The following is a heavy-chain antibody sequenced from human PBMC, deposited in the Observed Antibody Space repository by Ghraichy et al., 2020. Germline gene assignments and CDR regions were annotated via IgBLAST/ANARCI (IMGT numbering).Heavy chain of an antibody. V-gene: IGHV3-30*04. Sequence: GGSPRLSCAASGFTFSSYAMHWVRQAPGKGLEWVAVISYDGSNKYYADSVKGRFTISRDNSKNTLYLQMNSLRADDTAVYYCARDDYDSSGYHIDYWGQGTLVTVSS. CDR2: ISYDGSNK. D-gene: IGHD3-22*01. J-gene: IGHJ4*02. CDR1: GFTFSSYA. CDR3: ARDDYDSSGYHIDY.